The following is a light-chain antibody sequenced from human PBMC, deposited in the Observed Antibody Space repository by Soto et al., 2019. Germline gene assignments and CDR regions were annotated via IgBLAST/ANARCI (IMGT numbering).Light chain of an antibody. Sequence: EIVLTQSPVTLSLSPGARATLSCRTSQSLSSSLAWYQQKPGQAPRLLIYDASNRATGIPARFSGSGSGTDFTLTISSLEPEDFAVYYCQQRSNWALTFGGGSKVEIK. CDR3: QQRSNWALT. CDR1: QSLSSS. J-gene: IGKJ4*01. CDR2: DAS. V-gene: IGKV3-11*01.